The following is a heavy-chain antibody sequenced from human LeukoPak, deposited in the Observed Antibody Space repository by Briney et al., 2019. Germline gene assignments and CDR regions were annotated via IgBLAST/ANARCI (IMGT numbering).Heavy chain of an antibody. V-gene: IGHV4-34*01. J-gene: IGHJ3*02. CDR3: ARENWDGGNSRAFDI. D-gene: IGHD2-21*02. CDR2: INHSGST. CDR1: GGSFSGYY. Sequence: SETLSLTCAVYGGSFSGYYWSWIRQPPGKGLEWIGEINHSGSTNYNPSLKSRVTISVDTSKNQFSLKLSSVTAADTAVYYCARENWDGGNSRAFDIWGQGTMVTVSS.